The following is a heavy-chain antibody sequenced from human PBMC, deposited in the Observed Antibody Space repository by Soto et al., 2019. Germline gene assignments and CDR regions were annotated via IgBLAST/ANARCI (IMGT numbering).Heavy chain of an antibody. J-gene: IGHJ5*02. D-gene: IGHD6-19*01. CDR2: IYYSGST. CDR3: ARDSHTAEWLVKPDNWFDP. Sequence: SETLSLTCTVSGGSISSYYWSWIRQPPGKGLEWIGYIYYSGSTNYNPSLKSRVTISVDTSKNQFSLKLSSVTAADTAVYHCARDSHTAEWLVKPDNWFDPWGQGTLVTVSS. CDR1: GGSISSYY. V-gene: IGHV4-59*01.